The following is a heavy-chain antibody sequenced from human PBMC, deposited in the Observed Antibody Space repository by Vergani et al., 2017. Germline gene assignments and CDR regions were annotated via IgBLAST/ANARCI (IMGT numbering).Heavy chain of an antibody. D-gene: IGHD6-19*01. J-gene: IGHJ4*02. CDR1: GGTFSSYA. CDR2: IIPIFGTA. V-gene: IGHV1-69*01. CDR3: AIRTGYSSGWYLRGLSGASY. Sequence: QVQLVQSGAEVKKPGSSVKVSCKASGGTFSSYAISWVRPAPGQGLEWMRGIIPIFGTANYAQKFQGRVTITADEATSTAYMELSSLRSEDTAVYYCAIRTGYSSGWYLRGLSGASYWGQGTLVTVSP.